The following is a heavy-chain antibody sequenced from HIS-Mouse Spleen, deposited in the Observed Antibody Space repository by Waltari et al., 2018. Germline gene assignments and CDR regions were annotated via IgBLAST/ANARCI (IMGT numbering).Heavy chain of an antibody. CDR3: AREIPYSSSWYDWYFDL. V-gene: IGHV4-39*07. Sequence: QLQLQESGPGLVKPSEPLSLTCTVSGGSLSSRIYYWGRIRQPPGKGLEWIGSIYYSGSTYYNPSLKSRVTISVDTSKNQFSLKLSSVTAADTAVYYCAREIPYSSSWYDWYFDLWGRGTLVTVSS. J-gene: IGHJ2*01. D-gene: IGHD6-13*01. CDR1: GGSLSSRIYY. CDR2: IYYSGST.